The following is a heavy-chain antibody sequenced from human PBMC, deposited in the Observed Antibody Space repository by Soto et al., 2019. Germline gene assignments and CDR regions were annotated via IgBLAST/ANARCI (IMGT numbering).Heavy chain of an antibody. CDR3: ARDSFLVGARTPSFDF. CDR1: GYTFTSYG. D-gene: IGHD1-26*01. CDR2: ISAYNGNT. Sequence: QVQLVQSGAEVKKPGASVKVSCKASGYTFTSYGISWVRQAPGQGLEWMGWISAYNGNTNYAQKLQGRVTMTTDTSTSTAYIELRSLRSDDTAVYYCARDSFLVGARTPSFDFWGQGTLVTVSS. J-gene: IGHJ4*02. V-gene: IGHV1-18*01.